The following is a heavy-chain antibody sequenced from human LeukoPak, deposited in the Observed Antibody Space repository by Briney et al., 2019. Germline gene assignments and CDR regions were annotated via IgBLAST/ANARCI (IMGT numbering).Heavy chain of an antibody. CDR1: GGSFSGYY. Sequence: SETLSLTCAVYGGSFSGYYWSWIRQPPGKGLEWIGEINHSGSTNYNPSLKSRVTISVDTSKNQFSLKLSSVTAADTAVYYCARDLLRYFDWSASDAFDIWGQGTMVTVSS. CDR3: ARDLLRYFDWSASDAFDI. V-gene: IGHV4-34*01. J-gene: IGHJ3*02. D-gene: IGHD3-9*01. CDR2: INHSGST.